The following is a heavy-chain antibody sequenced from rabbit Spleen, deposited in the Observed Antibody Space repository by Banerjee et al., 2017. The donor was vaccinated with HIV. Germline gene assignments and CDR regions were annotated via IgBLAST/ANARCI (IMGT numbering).Heavy chain of an antibody. D-gene: IGHD1-1*01. CDR2: IYAGSTGDT. V-gene: IGHV1S40*01. CDR1: GFSFSSSYY. CDR3: VRDKASISGDYGPYYFNL. Sequence: QSLEESGGGLVQPEGSLTLTCTASGFSFSSSYYMCWVRQAPGKGLEWIGCIYAGSTGDTYYASWAKGRFTISKISSTTVTLQMTSLTAADTATYFCVRDKASISGDYGPYYFNLWGPGTLVTVS. J-gene: IGHJ4*01.